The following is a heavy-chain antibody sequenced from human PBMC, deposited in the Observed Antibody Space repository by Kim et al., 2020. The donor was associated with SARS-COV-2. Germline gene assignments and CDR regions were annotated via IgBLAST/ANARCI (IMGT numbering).Heavy chain of an antibody. D-gene: IGHD2-15*01. CDR3: ARDSVSCGRMEY. Sequence: YSDSVKARLATSRDNAKYSRYLQMTSLGDEDTAVYYCARDSVSCGRMEYWGQGTLVTVSS. J-gene: IGHJ4*02. V-gene: IGHV3-48*02.